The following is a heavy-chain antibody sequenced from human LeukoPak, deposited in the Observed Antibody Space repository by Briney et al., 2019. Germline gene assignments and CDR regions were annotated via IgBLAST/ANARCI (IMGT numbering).Heavy chain of an antibody. CDR1: GGSFSGYY. V-gene: IGHV4-34*01. J-gene: IGHJ5*02. Sequence: PSETLSLTCAVYGGSFSGYYWSWIGQPPGKGLEWIGEINHSGSTNYNPSLKSRVTISVDTSKNQFSLKLSSVTAADTAVYYCARATRYCSSTSCSYGGFDPWGQGTLVTVSS. CDR3: ARATRYCSSTSCSYGGFDP. D-gene: IGHD2-2*01. CDR2: INHSGST.